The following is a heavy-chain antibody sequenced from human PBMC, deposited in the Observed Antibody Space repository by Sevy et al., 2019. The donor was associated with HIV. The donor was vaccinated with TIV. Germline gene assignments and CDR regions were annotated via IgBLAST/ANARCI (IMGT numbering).Heavy chain of an antibody. J-gene: IGHJ5*02. CDR2: IYHSGST. Sequence: TLSLTCAVSGGSISSGDFSWSWIRQPPGKGLEWIGNIYHSGSTYYNPSLKSRVTISVDKSKNLFSLKLTSVAAADTAVYYCARIREWLNWFDPWGQGALVTVSS. CDR3: ARIREWLNWFDP. V-gene: IGHV4-30-2*01. D-gene: IGHD3-3*01. CDR1: GGSISSGDFS.